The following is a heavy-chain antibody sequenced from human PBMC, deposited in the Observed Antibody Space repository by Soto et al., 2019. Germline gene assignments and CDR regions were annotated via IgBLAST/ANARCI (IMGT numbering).Heavy chain of an antibody. Sequence: ASVKVSCKASGYTSTSYDINWVRQATGQGLEWMGWMNPNSGNTGYAQKFQGRVTMTRNTSISTAYMELSSLRSEDTAVYYCASTTYYYDSSGYSSRAFDIWGQGTMVTVSS. CDR3: ASTTYYYDSSGYSSRAFDI. V-gene: IGHV1-8*01. CDR2: MNPNSGNT. D-gene: IGHD3-22*01. J-gene: IGHJ3*02. CDR1: GYTSTSYD.